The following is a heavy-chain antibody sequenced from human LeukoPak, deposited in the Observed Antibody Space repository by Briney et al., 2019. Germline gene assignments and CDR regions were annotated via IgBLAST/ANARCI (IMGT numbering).Heavy chain of an antibody. J-gene: IGHJ6*02. CDR3: AGGPILYCSSTSCYLGRYYYYYYGMDV. Sequence: ASVKVSCKASGYTFTSYDIHWVRQATGQGLEWMGWMNPNSGNTRYAQKFQGRVTMTRNTSISTAYMELSSLRSEDTVVYYCAGGPILYCSSTSCYLGRYYYYYYGMDVWGQGTTVTVSS. CDR2: MNPNSGNT. D-gene: IGHD2-2*01. CDR1: GYTFTSYD. V-gene: IGHV1-8*01.